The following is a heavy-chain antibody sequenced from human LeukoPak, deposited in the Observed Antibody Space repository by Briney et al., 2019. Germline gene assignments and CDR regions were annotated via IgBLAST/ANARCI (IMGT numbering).Heavy chain of an antibody. D-gene: IGHD3-10*01. CDR1: GFTFSSYW. J-gene: IGHJ6*02. Sequence: GGSLRLSCAASGFTFSSYWMSWVRQAPGKGLEWVANIKQDGSEKYYVDSVKGRFTISRDNAKNSLYLQMNSLRAEDTAVYYCAGECTMVPFYGMDVWGQGTTVTVSS. CDR3: AGECTMVPFYGMDV. V-gene: IGHV3-7*01. CDR2: IKQDGSEK.